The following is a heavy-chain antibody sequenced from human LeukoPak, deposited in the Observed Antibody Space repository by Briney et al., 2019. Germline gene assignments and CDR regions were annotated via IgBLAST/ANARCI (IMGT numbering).Heavy chain of an antibody. CDR3: AKMPAQYYYDSSGYPPLYYFDY. CDR1: GFTFSSNW. V-gene: IGHV3-23*01. J-gene: IGHJ4*02. D-gene: IGHD3-22*01. Sequence: TGGSLRLSCAASGFTFSSNWMSWVRQAPGKGQELVSAISGSGGSTYYADSVKGRFTISRDNSKNTLYLQMNRLRAEDTAVYYCAKMPAQYYYDSSGYPPLYYFDYWGQGTQVTVSS. CDR2: ISGSGGST.